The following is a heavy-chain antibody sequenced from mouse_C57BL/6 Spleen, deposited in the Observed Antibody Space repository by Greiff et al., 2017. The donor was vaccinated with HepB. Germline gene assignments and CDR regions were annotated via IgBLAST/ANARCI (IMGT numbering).Heavy chain of an antibody. CDR3: ARKGMSTPHYYDMDY. D-gene: IGHD5-1*01. CDR2: INPNNGGT. Sequence: VQLQQSGPELVKPGASVKISCKASGYTFTDYYMNWVKQSHGKSLEWIGDINPNNGGTTYNQKFKGKATLTVDKSSSTAYMELRSLTSEDSAVYYGARKGMSTPHYYDMDYWGKGTTVTVSS. V-gene: IGHV1-26*01. CDR1: GYTFTDYY. J-gene: IGHJ4*01.